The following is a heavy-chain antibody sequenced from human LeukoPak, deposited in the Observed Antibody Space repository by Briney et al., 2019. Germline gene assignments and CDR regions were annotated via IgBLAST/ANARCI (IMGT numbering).Heavy chain of an antibody. CDR3: ARGKRRGIAARPSQFDP. J-gene: IGHJ5*02. V-gene: IGHV4-34*01. Sequence: PSATMSLPCAVYGGSFIGYYWSWIRRHPGKGLEWIGEINHSGSTNYNPSLKSRVTISVDTSKKQFSLKLSSVPAADTGVYYCARGKRRGIAARPSQFDPWGQGTLVTVSS. CDR2: INHSGST. D-gene: IGHD6-6*01. CDR1: GGSFIGYY.